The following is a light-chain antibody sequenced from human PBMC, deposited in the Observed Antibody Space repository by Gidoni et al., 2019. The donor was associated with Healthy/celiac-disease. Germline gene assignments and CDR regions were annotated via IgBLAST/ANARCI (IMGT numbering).Light chain of an antibody. V-gene: IGKV2-28*01. CDR2: LGS. Sequence: DSVMTQSPLSLPVTPGEPASISCRSSQSLLHSNGYNYLDWYLQKPGQSPQLLIYLGSNRASGVPDRFSGRGSGTDFTLTLSRVEAEDVGVYYCMQALQTPYTFGQGTKLEIK. CDR3: MQALQTPYT. J-gene: IGKJ2*01. CDR1: QSLLHSNGYNY.